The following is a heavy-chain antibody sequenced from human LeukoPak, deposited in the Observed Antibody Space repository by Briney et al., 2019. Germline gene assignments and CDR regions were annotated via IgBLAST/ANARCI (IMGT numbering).Heavy chain of an antibody. D-gene: IGHD6-19*01. CDR2: ISSSGSTI. J-gene: IGHJ5*02. V-gene: IGHV3-11*04. CDR1: GFTFSDYY. CDR3: ARAAESGIAVADNWFDP. Sequence: GGSLRLSCAASGFTFSDYYMSWIRQAPGKGLEWVSYISSSGSTIYYADSVKGRFTISRDNAKNSLYLQMNSLRAEDTAVYYCARAAESGIAVADNWFDPWGQGTLVTVSS.